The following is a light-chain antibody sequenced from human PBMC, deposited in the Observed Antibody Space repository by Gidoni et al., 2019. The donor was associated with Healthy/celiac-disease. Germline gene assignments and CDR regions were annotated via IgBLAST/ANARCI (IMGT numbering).Light chain of an antibody. CDR2: AAS. CDR3: QQSYSTPQLT. Sequence: DIQMTQSPSSLPASVGDRVTITCLASQSISSYLNWYQQKPGQALKLLIYAASSLQSGVPSSFSCIVSCTDFTLTISSLQPEDFATYFCQQSYSTPQLTCGGGTKVEIK. J-gene: IGKJ4*01. V-gene: IGKV1-39*01. CDR1: QSISSY.